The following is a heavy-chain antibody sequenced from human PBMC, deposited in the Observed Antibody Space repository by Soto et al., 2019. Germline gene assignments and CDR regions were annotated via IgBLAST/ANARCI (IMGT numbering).Heavy chain of an antibody. CDR1: GFTFSSYW. V-gene: IGHV3-7*01. CDR2: IKQDGSEK. CDR3: AREDTYYDFWSGYPIDY. J-gene: IGHJ4*02. D-gene: IGHD3-3*01. Sequence: GGSLRLSCAASGFTFSSYWMSWVRQAPGKGLEWVANIKQDGSEKYYVDSVKGRFTISRDNAKNSLYLQMNSLRAEDTAVYYCAREDTYYDFWSGYPIDYWGQGTLVTVSS.